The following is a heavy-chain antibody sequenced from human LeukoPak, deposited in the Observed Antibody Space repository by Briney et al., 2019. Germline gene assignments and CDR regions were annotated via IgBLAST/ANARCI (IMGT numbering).Heavy chain of an antibody. J-gene: IGHJ6*03. Sequence: TSETLSLTCTVSGGSIRSGDYYWGWIRQPPGKGLEWIGNIYYSGTTYYNPSLKSRVTISVDTSKNQFSLKLRSVTAADTAVFYCARRGISQGYYMDVWGKGTTVTISS. CDR3: ARRGISQGYYMDV. D-gene: IGHD6-13*01. CDR2: IYYSGTT. CDR1: GGSIRSGDYY. V-gene: IGHV4-39*01.